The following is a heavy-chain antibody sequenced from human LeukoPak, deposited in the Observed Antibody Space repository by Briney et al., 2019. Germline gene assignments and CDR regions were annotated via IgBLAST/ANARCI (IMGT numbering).Heavy chain of an antibody. CDR1: TFTKAW. D-gene: IGHD3-16*01. CDR3: TTEYYGGLEY. Sequence: GRSLRLSCAVSTFTKAWMNWVRQAPGKGLEWVGRVKNRGDGRTTDYAAPVKGRFIISRDDSKRMVYLQMNSLETEDTAVYFCTTEYYGGLEYWGQGTLVTVSS. V-gene: IGHV3-15*07. J-gene: IGHJ4*02. CDR2: VKNRGDGRTT.